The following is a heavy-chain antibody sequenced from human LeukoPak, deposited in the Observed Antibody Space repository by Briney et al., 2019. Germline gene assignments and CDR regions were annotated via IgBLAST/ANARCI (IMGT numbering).Heavy chain of an antibody. J-gene: IGHJ4*02. CDR3: TRRLHIFDY. CDR2: INSDGSST. Sequence: GGSLRLSCAASGFTFSSYWMHWVRQAPGKGLVWVSRINSDGSSTSYADSVKGRFTISRDNAKNSLYLQMHSLRGEDTAIYYCTRRLHIFDYWGQGTLVTVSS. V-gene: IGHV3-74*01. CDR1: GFTFSSYW. D-gene: IGHD4-11*01.